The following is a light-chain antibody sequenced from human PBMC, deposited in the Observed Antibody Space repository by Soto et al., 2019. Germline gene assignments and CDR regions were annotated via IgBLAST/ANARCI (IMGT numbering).Light chain of an antibody. J-gene: IGKJ4*01. CDR3: QQYYSTPLT. V-gene: IGKV4-1*01. CDR1: ESVLYSSNNKNY. CDR2: WAS. Sequence: DIVMTQSPDSLAVSLGERATINCKSSESVLYSSNNKNYLAWYQQKPGQPPKMLIYWASNRESGVPDRFTGSGSGTDFTLTNSSLQAEDVAVYYCQQYYSTPLTFGGGTKVDIK.